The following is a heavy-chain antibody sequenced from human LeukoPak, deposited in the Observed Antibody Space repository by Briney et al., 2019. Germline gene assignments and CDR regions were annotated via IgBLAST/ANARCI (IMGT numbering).Heavy chain of an antibody. V-gene: IGHV4-31*03. CDR1: GGSISSGGYY. D-gene: IGHD1-1*01. CDR3: ARVATTGTNCDY. Sequence: PSQTLSLICTVSGGSISSGGYYWSWIRQHPGKGLEWIGYIYYSGSTYYNPSLKSRVTVSVDTSKNQFSLKLSSVTAADTAVYYCARVATTGTNCDYWGQGTLVTVSS. J-gene: IGHJ4*02. CDR2: IYYSGST.